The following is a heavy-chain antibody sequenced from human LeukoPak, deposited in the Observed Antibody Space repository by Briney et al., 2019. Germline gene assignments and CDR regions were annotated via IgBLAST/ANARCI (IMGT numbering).Heavy chain of an antibody. CDR1: GYTFTGYY. V-gene: IGHV1-2*02. CDR2: NNPNSGGT. Sequence: ASVKVSCKASGYTFTGYYMHWVRRAPGQGLEWMGCNNPNSGGTNYAQKFQGRVTMTRDTSISTAYMELSRLRSDDTAVYYCARGYCSSTSCRSSNHDYWGQGTLVTVSS. D-gene: IGHD2-2*01. CDR3: ARGYCSSTSCRSSNHDY. J-gene: IGHJ4*02.